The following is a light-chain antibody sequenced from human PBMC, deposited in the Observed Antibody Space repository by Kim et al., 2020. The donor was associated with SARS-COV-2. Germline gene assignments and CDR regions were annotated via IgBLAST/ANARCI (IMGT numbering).Light chain of an antibody. Sequence: DNVLTQSPGTLSLSPGERATLFCRASQSVSSSYIAWYQQKPGQAPRLLIYAAFTRATGIPDRFSGSGSGTDFSLTITRLEPEDFAVYYCQQSDSSPITFGQGTRLEIK. J-gene: IGKJ5*01. CDR3: QQSDSSPIT. V-gene: IGKV3-20*01. CDR1: QSVSSSY. CDR2: AAF.